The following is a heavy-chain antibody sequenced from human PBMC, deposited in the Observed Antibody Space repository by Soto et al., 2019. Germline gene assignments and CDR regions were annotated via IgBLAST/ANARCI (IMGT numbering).Heavy chain of an antibody. CDR1: GGSFSGYY. Sequence: SETLSLTCAVYGGSFSGYYWSWIRQPPGKGLEWIGEINHSGSTNYNPSLKSRVTISVDTSKNQFSLKLSSVTAADTAVYYCARGSSWYLGRIGFYELFDYWGQGTLVTVSS. CDR3: ARGSSWYLGRIGFYELFDY. D-gene: IGHD6-13*01. CDR2: INHSGST. V-gene: IGHV4-34*01. J-gene: IGHJ4*02.